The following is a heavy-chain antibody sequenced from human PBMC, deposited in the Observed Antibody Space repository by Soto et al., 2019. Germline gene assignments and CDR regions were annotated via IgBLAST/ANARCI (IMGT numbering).Heavy chain of an antibody. CDR1: GFTFSSYS. V-gene: IGHV3-23*01. CDR3: ANEYSSSSGFDP. Sequence: GGSLRLSCAASGFTFSSYSMSWVRQAPGKGLEWVSAISGSGGSTYYADSVKGRFTISRDNSKNTLYLQMNSLRAEDTAVYYCANEYSSSSGFDPWGQGTLVTVSS. D-gene: IGHD6-6*01. J-gene: IGHJ5*02. CDR2: ISGSGGST.